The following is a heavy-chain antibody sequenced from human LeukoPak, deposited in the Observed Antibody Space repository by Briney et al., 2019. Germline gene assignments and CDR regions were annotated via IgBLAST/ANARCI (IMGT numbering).Heavy chain of an antibody. V-gene: IGHV4-59*01. CDR2: IYYSGST. Sequence: SETLSLTCTVSGGSISSYYWSWIRQPPGKGLEWIGYIYYSGSTNYNPSLKSRVTISVDTSKNQFSLKLSSVTAADTAVYYCARRIRSTSCYTRNCWYFDLWGRGTLVTVSS. CDR1: GGSISSYY. J-gene: IGHJ2*01. CDR3: ARRIRSTSCYTRNCWYFDL. D-gene: IGHD2-2*02.